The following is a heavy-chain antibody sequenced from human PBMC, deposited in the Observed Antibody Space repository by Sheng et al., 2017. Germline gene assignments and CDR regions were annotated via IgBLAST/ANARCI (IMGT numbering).Heavy chain of an antibody. J-gene: IGHJ5*02. CDR3: ARVDEYSSSSRPRETWFDP. CDR2: IIPIFGTA. Sequence: QVQLVQSGAEVKKPWVLGEGLLQGFWRHLQQLCYQLGATGPLDKGLSGWEGIIPIFGTANYAQKFQGRVTITADESTSTAYMELSSLRSEDTAVYYCARVDEYSSSSRPRETWFDPWGQGTLVTVSS. V-gene: IGHV1-69*01. CDR1: RHLQQLC. D-gene: IGHD6-6*01.